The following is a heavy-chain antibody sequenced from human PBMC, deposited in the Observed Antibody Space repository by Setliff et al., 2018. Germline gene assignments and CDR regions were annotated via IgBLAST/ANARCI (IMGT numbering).Heavy chain of an antibody. Sequence: ASVKVSCKASGYTFINYDINWVRQATGQGLEWMGWMNPNSGNTGYAQKFQGRVTMTRNTSISTAYMELSSLRSEDTAVYYCARDRFYNSWSGTSITAPHDAFDIWGQGTMVTVSS. V-gene: IGHV1-8*01. D-gene: IGHD3-3*01. J-gene: IGHJ3*02. CDR3: ARDRFYNSWSGTSITAPHDAFDI. CDR2: MNPNSGNT. CDR1: GYTFINYD.